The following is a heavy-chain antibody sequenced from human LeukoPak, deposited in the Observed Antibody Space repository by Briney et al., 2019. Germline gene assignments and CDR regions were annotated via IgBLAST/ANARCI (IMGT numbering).Heavy chain of an antibody. V-gene: IGHV3-30-3*01. Sequence: GRSLRLSCAASGFTFSSYAMHWVRQAPGKGLEWVAVISYDGSNKYYADSVKGRFTISRDNSKNTLYLQMNSLRAEDMAVYYCAKDVKYYDFWSGLLFDYWGQGTLVTVSS. D-gene: IGHD3-3*01. J-gene: IGHJ4*02. CDR2: ISYDGSNK. CDR1: GFTFSSYA. CDR3: AKDVKYYDFWSGLLFDY.